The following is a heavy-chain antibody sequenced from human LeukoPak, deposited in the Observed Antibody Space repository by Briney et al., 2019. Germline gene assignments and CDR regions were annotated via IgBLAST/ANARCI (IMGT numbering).Heavy chain of an antibody. Sequence: PSETLSLTCTVSGGSISSYYWSWIRQPPGKGLEWIGYIYYSGSTNYNPSLKSRVTISVDTSKNQFSLKLSSVTAADTAVYYCARQFARDGYNYYYYGMDVRGQGTTVTVSS. CDR1: GGSISSYY. J-gene: IGHJ6*02. CDR3: ARQFARDGYNYYYYGMDV. D-gene: IGHD5-24*01. V-gene: IGHV4-59*01. CDR2: IYYSGST.